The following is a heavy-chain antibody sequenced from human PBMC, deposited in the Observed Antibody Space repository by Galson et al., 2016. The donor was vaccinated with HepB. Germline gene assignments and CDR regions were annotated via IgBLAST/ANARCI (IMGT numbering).Heavy chain of an antibody. V-gene: IGHV1-3*01. Sequence: SVKVSCKASGYTFTSHGIHWVRQAPGQSLEWMGWINADKSKTRYSRKFQGRVTITNDTSATTVYLDLSSRRSEDAALYYCARDRGDPHSVIKSYYLDYWGQGTLVTVSS. CDR1: GYTFTSHG. CDR3: ARDRGDPHSVIKSYYLDY. CDR2: INADKSKT. D-gene: IGHD3-10*01. J-gene: IGHJ4*02.